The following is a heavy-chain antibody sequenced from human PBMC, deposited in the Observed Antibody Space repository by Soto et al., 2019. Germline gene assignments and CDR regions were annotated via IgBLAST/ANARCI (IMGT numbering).Heavy chain of an antibody. V-gene: IGHV3-11*01. CDR2: ISSGSTNI. CDR3: ARDRNAAGSDY. CDR1: GFTFSDFY. D-gene: IGHD1-1*01. J-gene: IGHJ4*02. Sequence: GGSLRLSCAASGFTFSDFYMSWIRQAPGKGLEWISYISSGSTNIFYADSVKGRFTVSRDNAKNSVYLQMDSLRAEDTAVYYCARDRNAAGSDYWGQGTMVTVSS.